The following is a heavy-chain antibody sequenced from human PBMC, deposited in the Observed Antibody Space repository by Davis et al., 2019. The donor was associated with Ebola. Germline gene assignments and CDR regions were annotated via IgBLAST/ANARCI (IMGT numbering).Heavy chain of an antibody. Sequence: MPSETLSLTCAVYGGSFSGYYWSWIRQPPGKGLEWIGEINHSGSTNYNSSLKIRVTLSVDTSKNQFSLKLSSVTAADTAVYYCARGKGGQRGWFDPWGQGTLVTVSS. CDR3: ARGKGGQRGWFDP. CDR1: GGSFSGYY. D-gene: IGHD2-2*01. CDR2: INHSGST. V-gene: IGHV4-34*01. J-gene: IGHJ5*02.